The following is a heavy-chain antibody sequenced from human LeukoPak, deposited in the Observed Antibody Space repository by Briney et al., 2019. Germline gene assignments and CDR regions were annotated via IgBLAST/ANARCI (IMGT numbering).Heavy chain of an antibody. J-gene: IGHJ4*02. D-gene: IGHD2-2*02. CDR1: GYTFANFG. CDR3: ARTCSSSSCYMVH. CDR2: ISVYNGNT. V-gene: IGHV1-18*01. Sequence: EASVKVSCKASGYTFANFGITWVRQAPGQGLEWMGWISVYNGNTNYAQNPQGRVTLTTDTSTSTAYMELRSLRSDDTALYYCARTCSSSSCYMVHWGQGTLVTVSS.